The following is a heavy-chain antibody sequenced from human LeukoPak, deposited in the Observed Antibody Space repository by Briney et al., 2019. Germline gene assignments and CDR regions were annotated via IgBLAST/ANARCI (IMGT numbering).Heavy chain of an antibody. J-gene: IGHJ4*02. CDR3: TTDRDYGDYPEYYFDY. Sequence: GGSLRLSCASARFTFSNACMSWVRQPPGKGLEWVGHIKSKTDGGTTDYAAPVKGRFTISRDDSKNTLYLQMNSLRTEDTAVYYCTTDRDYGDYPEYYFDYWGQGTLVSAFS. D-gene: IGHD4-17*01. CDR1: RFTFSNAC. CDR2: IKSKTDGGTT. V-gene: IGHV3-15*01.